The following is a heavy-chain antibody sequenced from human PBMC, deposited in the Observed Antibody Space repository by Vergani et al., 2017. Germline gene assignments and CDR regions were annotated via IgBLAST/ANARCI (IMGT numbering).Heavy chain of an antibody. J-gene: IGHJ3*01. CDR2: ISWNSGAV. CDR1: GITFWKFG. CDR3: TKGSVYYHDSAGHGYGPYTGFDL. D-gene: IGHD5-12*01. Sequence: EVDLVESGGGLAQPGGSLRLSCEASGITFWKFGMHWVRQGPGKGLEWVSGISWNSGAVDYADSVRGRFTISRDNGKNSLFLEMNSLRFEDPAVYFCTKGSVYYHDSAGHGYGPYTGFDLWGQGTLVTVSS. V-gene: IGHV3-9*01.